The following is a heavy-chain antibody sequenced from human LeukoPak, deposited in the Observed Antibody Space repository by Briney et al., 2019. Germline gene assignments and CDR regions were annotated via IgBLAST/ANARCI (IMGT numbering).Heavy chain of an antibody. CDR1: GFTFSSFA. CDR3: ARDLGQYYDTSDNWFDP. Sequence: HSGGSLRLSCAASGFTFSSFAMNWVRQQAPGKGLVWVSRINSDGINTSYADSVKGRFTISRDNAKNTLNLQMNSLRAEDTAVYYCARDLGQYYDTSDNWFDPWGQGTLVTVSS. D-gene: IGHD3-22*01. J-gene: IGHJ5*02. V-gene: IGHV3-74*01. CDR2: INSDGINT.